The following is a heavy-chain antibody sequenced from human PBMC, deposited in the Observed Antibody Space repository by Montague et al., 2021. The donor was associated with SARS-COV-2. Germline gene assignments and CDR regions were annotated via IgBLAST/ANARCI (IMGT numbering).Heavy chain of an antibody. D-gene: IGHD2-21*01. CDR2: LYYSGAT. V-gene: IGHV4-39*07. J-gene: IGHJ4*02. CDR1: GGSISDSNFH. Sequence: SETLSLTCTVSGGSISDSNFHWGWIRQPPGKGLEWIGTLYYSGATYYNPSLKSRVTTSMDTPKNQSSLKLTSAIAADTAVYYCARLRGGTPGEHWGQGALVTVSS. CDR3: ARLRGGTPGEH.